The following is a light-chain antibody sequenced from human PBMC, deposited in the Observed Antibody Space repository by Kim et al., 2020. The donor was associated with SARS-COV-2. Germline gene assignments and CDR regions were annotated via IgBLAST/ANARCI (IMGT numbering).Light chain of an antibody. CDR2: DAS. CDR1: QSISSW. CDR3: QQYNSSPYT. V-gene: IGKV1-5*01. J-gene: IGKJ2*01. Sequence: SASVGDRVTNTCRASQSISSWLAWYQQKPGKAPKLLIYDASSLESGVPSRFSGSGSGTEFTLTISSLQPDDFATYYCQQYNSSPYTFGQGTKLEI.